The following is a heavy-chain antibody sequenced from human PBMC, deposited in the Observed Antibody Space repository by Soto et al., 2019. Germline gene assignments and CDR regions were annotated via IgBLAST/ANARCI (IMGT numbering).Heavy chain of an antibody. CDR2: IYYSGST. V-gene: IGHV4-31*03. Sequence: PSETLSLTCTVSGGSISSGGYYWSWIRQHPGKGLEWIGYIYYSGSTYYNPSLKSRVTISVDTSKNQFSLKLSSVTAADTAVYYCARDSKLWDLYYGMDVWGQGTTVTVSS. J-gene: IGHJ6*02. CDR1: GGSISSGGYY. D-gene: IGHD3-16*01. CDR3: ARDSKLWDLYYGMDV.